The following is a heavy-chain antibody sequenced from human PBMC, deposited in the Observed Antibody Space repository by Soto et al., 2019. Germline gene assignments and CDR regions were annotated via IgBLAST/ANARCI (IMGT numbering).Heavy chain of an antibody. CDR1: GGSISSNSYY. CDR3: ARHEGRYCSGGSCPDAFDI. V-gene: IGHV4-39*01. CDR2: IYYSGST. Sequence: SETLSLTCTVSGGSISSNSYYWGWIRQPPGKGLEWIGSIYYSGSTYYNPSLKSRVTISVDTSKNQFSLKLSSVTAADTAVYYCARHEGRYCSGGSCPDAFDIWGQGTMVTVSS. J-gene: IGHJ3*02. D-gene: IGHD2-15*01.